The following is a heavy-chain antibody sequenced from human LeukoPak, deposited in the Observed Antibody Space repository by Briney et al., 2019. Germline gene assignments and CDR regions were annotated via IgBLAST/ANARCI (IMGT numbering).Heavy chain of an antibody. CDR1: GFTVSSNY. D-gene: IGHD6-13*01. J-gene: IGHJ4*02. CDR3: ARAPSRGVSSSWFD. CDR2: IYSGGST. Sequence: GGSLRLSCAASGFTVSSNYMSWVRQAPGKGLEWVSVIYSGGSTYYADSVKGRFTISRDNSKNTLYLQMNSLRAEDTAVYYCARAPSRGVSSSWFDWGQGTLVTVSS. V-gene: IGHV3-53*01.